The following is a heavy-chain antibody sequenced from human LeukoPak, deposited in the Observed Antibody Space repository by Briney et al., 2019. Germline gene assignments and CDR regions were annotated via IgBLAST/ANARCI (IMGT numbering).Heavy chain of an antibody. D-gene: IGHD3-16*02. CDR2: ISGSGGST. J-gene: IGHJ4*02. CDR3: AKVEGNYDYVWGSYRSDQHYFDY. Sequence: GGSLRLSCAASGFTFSSYAMSWVRQAPGKGLEWVSAISGSGGSTYYADSVKGRFTISRDNSKNTLYLQMNSLRAEDTAVYYCAKVEGNYDYVWGSYRSDQHYFDYWGQGTLVTVSS. V-gene: IGHV3-23*01. CDR1: GFTFSSYA.